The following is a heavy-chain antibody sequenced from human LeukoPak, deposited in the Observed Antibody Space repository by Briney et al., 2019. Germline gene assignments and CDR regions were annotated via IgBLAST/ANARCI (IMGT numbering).Heavy chain of an antibody. CDR2: IWYDGSNK. CDR3: AKVEPGRYYYYYYGMDV. Sequence: PGGSLRLSCAASGFTFSSYGMHWVRQAPGKGLEWVAVIWYDGSNKYYADSVKGRFTISRDNSKNTLYLQTNSLRAEDAAVYYCAKVEPGRYYYYYYGMDVWGQGTTVTVSS. J-gene: IGHJ6*02. D-gene: IGHD2-8*02. CDR1: GFTFSSYG. V-gene: IGHV3-33*06.